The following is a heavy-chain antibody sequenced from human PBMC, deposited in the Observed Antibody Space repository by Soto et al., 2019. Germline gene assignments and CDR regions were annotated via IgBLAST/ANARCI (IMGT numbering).Heavy chain of an antibody. CDR3: AREAIVVVVAASEYYGMDV. J-gene: IGHJ6*02. Sequence: GGSLRLSCAASGFTFSSYGMHWVRQAPGKGLEWVAVIWYDGSNKYYADSVKGRFTISRDNSKNTLYPQMNSLRAEDTAVYYCAREAIVVVVAASEYYGMDVWGQGTTVTVSS. V-gene: IGHV3-33*01. CDR2: IWYDGSNK. D-gene: IGHD2-15*01. CDR1: GFTFSSYG.